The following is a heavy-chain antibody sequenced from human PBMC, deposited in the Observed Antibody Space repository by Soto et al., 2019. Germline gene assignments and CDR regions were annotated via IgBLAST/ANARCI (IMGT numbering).Heavy chain of an antibody. CDR3: ETSLNISWKNWFAP. D-gene: IGHD6-13*01. V-gene: IGHV3-23*01. J-gene: IGHJ5*02. CDR1: GFTFSSSA. CDR2: ISGSDGRT. Sequence: EVQILGSGGGLVQPGGSLRLSCAASGFTFSSSAMNWVRQAPGKGLEWVSVISGSDGRTYYADSVKGRFTISIDNSKNTLYLDKNSLRAENTAVYYCETSLNISWKNWFAPWGQGTLVTVSS.